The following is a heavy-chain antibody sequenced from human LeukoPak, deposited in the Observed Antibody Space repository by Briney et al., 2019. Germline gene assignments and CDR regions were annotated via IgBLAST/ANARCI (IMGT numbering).Heavy chain of an antibody. CDR1: GFTFNSYA. D-gene: IGHD2-15*01. CDR2: IFGSGGSA. CDR3: GKTTVGYSSGRYPGWPVDY. V-gene: IGHV3-23*01. J-gene: IGHJ4*02. Sequence: GGSLRLSCVASGFTFNSYAMYWVRQAPGKGLEWISGIFGSGGSAHYADSVKGRFTISRDNSKNTVYLQLDSQRVEDTAVYYCGKTTVGYSSGRYPGWPVDYWGQGALVTVSS.